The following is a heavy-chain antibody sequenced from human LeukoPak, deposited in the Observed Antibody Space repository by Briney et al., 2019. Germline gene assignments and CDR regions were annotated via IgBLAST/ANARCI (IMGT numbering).Heavy chain of an antibody. D-gene: IGHD6-6*01. CDR3: ARGGVEQLASFDY. V-gene: IGHV4-30-2*01. J-gene: IGHJ4*02. CDR1: GGSISSGGYY. Sequence: XPSLXCTGSGGSISSGGYYWSWIRQPPXKGXEWIGYIYHSGSTYYNPSLKSRVTISVDRSKNQFSLKLSSVTAADTAVYYCARGGVEQLASFDYWGQGTLVTVSS. CDR2: IYHSGST.